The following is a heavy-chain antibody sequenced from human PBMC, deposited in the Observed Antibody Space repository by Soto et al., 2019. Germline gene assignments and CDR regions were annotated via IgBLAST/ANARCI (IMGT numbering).Heavy chain of an antibody. V-gene: IGHV3-30-3*01. CDR2: ISYDGSNK. CDR3: ARVRGDGYKVFDY. CDR1: GFTFSSYA. D-gene: IGHD3-10*01. J-gene: IGHJ4*02. Sequence: GGSLRVSCAASGFTFSSYAMHWVRQAPGKGLEWVAVISYDGSNKYYAASVKGRFSISRDNSKKTQCLQRNDLRAEDTAVYYCARVRGDGYKVFDYWGQGALVTVYS.